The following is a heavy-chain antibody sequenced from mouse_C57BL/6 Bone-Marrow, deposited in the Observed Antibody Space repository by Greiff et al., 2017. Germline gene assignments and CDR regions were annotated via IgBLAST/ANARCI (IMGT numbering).Heavy chain of an antibody. Sequence: QVQLQQSGAELVRPGTSVKMSCKASGYTFTNYWIGWAKQRPGHGLEWIGDIYPGGGYPNYNEKFKGKATLTADKSSSTAYMQFSSLTSEDSAIYYCAREGKGSWYFDVWGTGTTVTVSS. CDR1: GYTFTNYW. CDR3: AREGKGSWYFDV. CDR2: IYPGGGYP. D-gene: IGHD3-3*01. V-gene: IGHV1-63*01. J-gene: IGHJ1*03.